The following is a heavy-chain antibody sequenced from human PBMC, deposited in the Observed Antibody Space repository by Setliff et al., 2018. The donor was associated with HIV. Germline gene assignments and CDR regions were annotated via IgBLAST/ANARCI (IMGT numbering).Heavy chain of an antibody. J-gene: IGHJ5*02. D-gene: IGHD5-18*01. Sequence: SETLSLTCTVSGGSISSSSYYWGWIRQPPGKGLEWIGSIYYSGSTYYLPSLKSRVTMSLDTSKNQFSLKMTSVTAADTALYYCSNWNTTIDEDAWGQGTLVTVSS. V-gene: IGHV4-39*07. CDR1: GGSISSSSYY. CDR2: IYYSGST. CDR3: SNWNTTIDEDA.